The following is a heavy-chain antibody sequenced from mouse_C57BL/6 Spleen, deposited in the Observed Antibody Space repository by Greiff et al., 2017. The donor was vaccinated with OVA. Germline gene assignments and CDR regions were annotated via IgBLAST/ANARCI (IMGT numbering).Heavy chain of an antibody. CDR3: ARSGRSGDYFDY. CDR2: IDPSDSYT. CDR1: GYTFTSYW. J-gene: IGHJ2*01. D-gene: IGHD1-3*01. V-gene: IGHV1-50*01. Sequence: VQLQQPGAELVKPGASVKLSCKASGYTFTSYWMQWVKQRPGQGLEWIGEIDPSDSYTNYNQKFKGKATLTVDTSSSTAYMQLSSLTSEDSAVYYCARSGRSGDYFDYWGQGTTLTVSS.